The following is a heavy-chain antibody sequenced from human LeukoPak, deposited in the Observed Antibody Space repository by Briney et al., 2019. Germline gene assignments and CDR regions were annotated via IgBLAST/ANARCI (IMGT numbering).Heavy chain of an antibody. J-gene: IGHJ4*02. CDR1: GGSFSGYY. V-gene: IGHV4-34*01. CDR3: ARAFPGLRFSARSSGIRYFDY. D-gene: IGHD5-12*01. CDR2: INHSGST. Sequence: SETLSLTCAVYGGSFSGYYWGWIRQPPGKGLEWIGEINHSGSTNYNPSLKSRVTISVDTSKNQFSLKLSSVTAADTAAYYCARAFPGLRFSARSSGIRYFDYWGQGTLVTVSS.